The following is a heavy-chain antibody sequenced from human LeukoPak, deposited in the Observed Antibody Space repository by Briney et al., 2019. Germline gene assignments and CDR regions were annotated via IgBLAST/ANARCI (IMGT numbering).Heavy chain of an antibody. D-gene: IGHD3-22*01. V-gene: IGHV3-33*01. CDR1: GFTFSSYG. CDR2: IWYDGSNK. CDR3: ARDETYYYDSSGYEFDY. J-gene: IGHJ4*02. Sequence: GGSLRLSRAASGFTFSSYGMHWVRQAPGKGLEWVAVIWYDGSNKYYADSVKGRFTISRDNSKNTLYLQMNSLRAEDTAVYYCARDETYYYDSSGYEFDYWGQGTLVTVSS.